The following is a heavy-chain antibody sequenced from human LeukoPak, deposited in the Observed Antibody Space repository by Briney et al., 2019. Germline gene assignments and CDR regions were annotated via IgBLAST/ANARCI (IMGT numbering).Heavy chain of an antibody. D-gene: IGHD4-17*01. V-gene: IGHV4-39*07. Sequence: PSETLSLTCTVSGGSISSSSYYWGWIRQPPGKGLEWIGSIYYSGSTYYNPSLKSRVTISVDTSKNQFSLKLSSVTAADTAVYYCAREMRSGTVTTRYYYYMDVWGKGTTVTVSS. CDR2: IYYSGST. CDR1: GGSISSSSYY. CDR3: AREMRSGTVTTRYYYYMDV. J-gene: IGHJ6*03.